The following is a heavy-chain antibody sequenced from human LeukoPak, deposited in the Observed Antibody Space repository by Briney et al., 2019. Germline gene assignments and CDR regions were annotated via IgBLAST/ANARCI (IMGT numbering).Heavy chain of an antibody. V-gene: IGHV3-23*01. CDR1: GFTFSSYA. Sequence: GGSLRLSFAASGFTFSSYAMTWVRQAPGKGLELVSAISGSGGSTYYAESVKGRFTISRDNSKNTLYLQMNSLRAEDTAVYYCAKEYSSGWYEREDYVSTDYWGQGTLVTVSS. D-gene: IGHD6-19*01. J-gene: IGHJ4*02. CDR3: AKEYSSGWYEREDYVSTDY. CDR2: ISGSGGST.